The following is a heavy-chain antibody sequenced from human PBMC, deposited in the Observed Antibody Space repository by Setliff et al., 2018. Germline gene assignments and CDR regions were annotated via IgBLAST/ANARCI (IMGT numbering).Heavy chain of an antibody. J-gene: IGHJ1*01. CDR3: SRLVRYCTTTTCQTLSGGEH. D-gene: IGHD2-8*01. CDR1: GYTFRQSI. CDR2: IGVYSGNT. V-gene: IGHV1-18*01. Sequence: ASVKVSCKASGYTFRQSIVSWVRQAPGQGLEWLGWIGVYSGNTYSAQRFQGRVSLTTDESTNTAYLELRGLRSDDTAIYYCSRLVRYCTTTTCQTLSGGEHWGPGTLVTVSS.